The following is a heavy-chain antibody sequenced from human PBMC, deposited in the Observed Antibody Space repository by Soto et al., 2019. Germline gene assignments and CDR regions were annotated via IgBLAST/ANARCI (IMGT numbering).Heavy chain of an antibody. CDR2: IYPGDSET. CDR3: ARFSLRATVTTDFYFYGMDV. CDR1: GYRFVSYY. V-gene: IGHV5-51*01. D-gene: IGHD4-4*01. J-gene: IGHJ6*02. Sequence: GESLKISCKCSGYRFVSYYIAWVRQMPGKGLEWMGIIYPGDSETTYSPSFQGQVTMSADKSISTAYLQWSSLKASDTAMYYCARFSLRATVTTDFYFYGMDVWGQGTTVTVSS.